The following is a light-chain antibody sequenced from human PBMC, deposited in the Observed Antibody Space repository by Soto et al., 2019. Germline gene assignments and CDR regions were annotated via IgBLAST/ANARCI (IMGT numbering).Light chain of an antibody. V-gene: IGKV3-15*01. CDR3: QQYNTWHPKMA. CDR1: QSVSSD. J-gene: IGKJ1*01. CDR2: GAS. Sequence: VVTQSPATLSVFPGETATLSCRASQSVSSDLAWYQQRPGQAPRLLIYGASTRATGIPARFRGSGSGTXFRLTISSLQSEDFATYYCQQYNTWHPKMAFGRGTKVEIK.